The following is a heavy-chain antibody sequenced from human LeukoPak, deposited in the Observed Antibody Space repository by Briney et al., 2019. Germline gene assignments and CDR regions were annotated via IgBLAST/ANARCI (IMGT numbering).Heavy chain of an antibody. D-gene: IGHD6-19*01. CDR2: ISGSGGST. V-gene: IGHV3-23*01. J-gene: IGHJ4*02. CDR1: GFTFSSYA. CDR3: ARGGSGWYVDY. Sequence: GGSLRLSCAASGFTFSSYAMSWVRQAPGKGLEWVSAISGSGGSTYYADSVKGRFTISRDNSKNTLYLQMNSLTAEDTAVYYCARGGSGWYVDYWGQGTLVTVSS.